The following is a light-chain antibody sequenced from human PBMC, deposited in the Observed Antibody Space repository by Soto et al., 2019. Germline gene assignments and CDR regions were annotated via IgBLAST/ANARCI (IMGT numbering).Light chain of an antibody. V-gene: IGKV1-5*01. J-gene: IGKJ1*01. CDR3: QQYNSYST. CDR2: DAS. Sequence: DIQMTQSPSTLSASVGDRVTITCRASRSISSWLAWYQQKPGKAPKLPIYDASSLESGVPSRFRDSGSGTEFTLAISRLQPDDFATYYCQQYNSYSTFGQGTKVEIK. CDR1: RSISSW.